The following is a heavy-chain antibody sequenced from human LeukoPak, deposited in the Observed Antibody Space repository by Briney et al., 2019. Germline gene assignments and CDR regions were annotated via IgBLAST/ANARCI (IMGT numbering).Heavy chain of an antibody. D-gene: IGHD1-26*01. Sequence: PGGSLRLSCAASGFTFSSYSMNWVRQAPGKGLEWVSSISSSSSYIYYADSVKGRFTISRDNAKNSLYLQMNSLRAEDTAVCYCARDFGAVGATHFDYWGQGTLVTVSS. CDR2: ISSSSSYI. CDR3: ARDFGAVGATHFDY. CDR1: GFTFSSYS. V-gene: IGHV3-21*01. J-gene: IGHJ4*02.